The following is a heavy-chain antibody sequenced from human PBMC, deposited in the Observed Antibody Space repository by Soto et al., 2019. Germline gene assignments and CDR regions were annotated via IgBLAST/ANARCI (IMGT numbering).Heavy chain of an antibody. CDR3: ARGYSSSWIGYYYMDV. D-gene: IGHD6-6*01. CDR2: ISSSGSTI. CDR1: GFTFSDYY. J-gene: IGHJ6*03. V-gene: IGHV3-11*01. Sequence: GGSLRLSCAASGFTFSDYYMSWIRQAPGKGLEWVSYISSSGSTIYYADSVKGRFTISRDNAKNSLYLQMNSLRAEDTAVYYCARGYSSSWIGYYYMDVWGKGTTVTVSS.